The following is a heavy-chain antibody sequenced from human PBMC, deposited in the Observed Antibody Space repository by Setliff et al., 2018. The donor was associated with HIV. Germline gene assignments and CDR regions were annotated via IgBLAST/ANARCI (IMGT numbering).Heavy chain of an antibody. CDR3: ARDRGVYCISSSCYSPVNAFDI. V-gene: IGHV1-18*01. D-gene: IGHD2-2*01. CDR2: ISAYNGNT. Sequence: ASVKVSCKASGYTFSTYGISWVRQAPGQGLEWMGWISAYNGNTNYAQKLQGRVTVTTDTSTSTAYMELRSLRSDDTAVYYCARDRGVYCISSSCYSPVNAFDIWGQGTMVTVSS. CDR1: GYTFSTYG. J-gene: IGHJ3*02.